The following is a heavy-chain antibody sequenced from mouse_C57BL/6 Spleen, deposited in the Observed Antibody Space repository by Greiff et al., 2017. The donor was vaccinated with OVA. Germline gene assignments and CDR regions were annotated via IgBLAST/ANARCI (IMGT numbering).Heavy chain of an antibody. Sequence: ESGPGLVKPSQSLSLTCSVTGYSITSGYYWNWIRQFPGNKLEWMGYISYDGSNNYNPSLKNRISITRDTSKNQFFLKLNSVTTEDTATYYCARKMDYGSSYNYFDYWGQGTTLTVSS. CDR2: ISYDGSN. CDR1: GYSITSGYY. D-gene: IGHD1-1*01. CDR3: ARKMDYGSSYNYFDY. J-gene: IGHJ2*01. V-gene: IGHV3-6*01.